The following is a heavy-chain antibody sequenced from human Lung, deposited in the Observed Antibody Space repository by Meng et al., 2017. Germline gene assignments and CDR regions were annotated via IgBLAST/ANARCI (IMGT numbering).Heavy chain of an antibody. CDR1: GYTFTTYG. V-gene: IGHV1-18*01. D-gene: IGHD2-15*01. Sequence: QVTLMPSGAEVKKPGASVKVSCKASGYTFTTYGISWVRQAPGQGLEWMGWISPYNGYTSSIQKFQGRVTMTTDTSTSTAYMELMSLGSDDTAVYYCAILSHCTGGTCYPYDYWGQGTLVTVSS. CDR2: ISPYNGYT. CDR3: AILSHCTGGTCYPYDY. J-gene: IGHJ4*02.